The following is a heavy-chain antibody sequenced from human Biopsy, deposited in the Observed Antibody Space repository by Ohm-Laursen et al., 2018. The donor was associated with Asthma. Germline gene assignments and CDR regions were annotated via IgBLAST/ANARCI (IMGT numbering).Heavy chain of an antibody. J-gene: IGHJ6*02. Sequence: TLSLTWAVYGGSFSSNYWSWIRQTPGKGLEWLGDTYHSGYTNYNPSLSNRLTLTVDTSKNQFSLRLTSVTAADTAVYYCARGSSSRLSQWELLVSGGKRAHSYYGMDVWGQGTTVTVSS. D-gene: IGHD1-26*01. CDR2: TYHSGYT. CDR1: GGSFSSNY. V-gene: IGHV4-34*01. CDR3: ARGSSSRLSQWELLVSGGKRAHSYYGMDV.